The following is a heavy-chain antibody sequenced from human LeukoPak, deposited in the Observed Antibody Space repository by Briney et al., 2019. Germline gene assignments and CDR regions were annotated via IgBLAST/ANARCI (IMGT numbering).Heavy chain of an antibody. CDR3: AREAMGATGDY. CDR1: GFTLSTYA. D-gene: IGHD1-26*01. V-gene: IGHV3-66*01. Sequence: PGGSLRLSCAASGFTLSTYAMSWVRQAPGKGLEWVSVIYSGDTTYYADSVKGRFTISRDNFKSTLYLQMNNLRVEDTAVYYCAREAMGATGDYWGQGTLVTVSS. CDR2: IYSGDTT. J-gene: IGHJ4*02.